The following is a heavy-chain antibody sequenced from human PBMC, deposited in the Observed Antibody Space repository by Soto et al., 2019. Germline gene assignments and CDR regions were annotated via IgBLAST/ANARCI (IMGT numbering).Heavy chain of an antibody. Sequence: EVQLVQSGAEVKKPGESLRISCKGSGYSFTSYWISWVRQMPGKGLEWMGRIDPSDSYTNYSPSFQGHVTISADKSISTAYLQWSSLKASDTAMYYCARLPVFGVVSSPYYYYYGMDVWGQGTTVTVSS. D-gene: IGHD3-3*01. CDR2: IDPSDSYT. V-gene: IGHV5-10-1*03. J-gene: IGHJ6*02. CDR3: ARLPVFGVVSSPYYYYYGMDV. CDR1: GYSFTSYW.